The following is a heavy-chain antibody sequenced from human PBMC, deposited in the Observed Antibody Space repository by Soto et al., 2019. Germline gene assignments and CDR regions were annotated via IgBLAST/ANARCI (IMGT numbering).Heavy chain of an antibody. V-gene: IGHV3-30-3*01. Sequence: QVHLVESGGGVVQPGRSLRLSCVASGVNFKAYGMHWVRQAPGKGLEWVAVISTDGTNQHHADSVKGRFTISRDNFKNTLSLQMNSLRPEDTAVYFCAVGGGDLSLTPFDYWGQGTLVTVSS. CDR1: GVNFKAYG. D-gene: IGHD3-16*02. CDR3: AVGGGDLSLTPFDY. J-gene: IGHJ4*02. CDR2: ISTDGTNQ.